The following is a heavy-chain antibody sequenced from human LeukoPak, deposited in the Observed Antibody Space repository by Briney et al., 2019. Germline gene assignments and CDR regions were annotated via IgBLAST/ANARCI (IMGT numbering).Heavy chain of an antibody. CDR1: GGSISSGDYY. Sequence: PSETLSLTCTVSGGSISSGDYYWSWIRQPPGKGPEWIGYIYYSGSTYYNPSLKSRVTISVDTSKNQFSLKLSSVTAADTAVYYCARTVVPAAPAYYYYMDVWGKGTTVTVSS. CDR2: IYYSGST. D-gene: IGHD2-2*01. J-gene: IGHJ6*03. V-gene: IGHV4-30-4*08. CDR3: ARTVVPAAPAYYYYMDV.